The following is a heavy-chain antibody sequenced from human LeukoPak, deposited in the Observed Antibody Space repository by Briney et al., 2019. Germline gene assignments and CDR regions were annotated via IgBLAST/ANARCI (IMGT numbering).Heavy chain of an antibody. Sequence: SETLSLTCTVSGGSIGSGGYYWSWIRQHPGKGLEWIGYIYYSGSTYYNPSLKSRVTISVDTSKNQFSLKLSSVTAADTAVYYCARDDSGSYQYWGQGTLVTVSS. D-gene: IGHD1-26*01. CDR2: IYYSGST. CDR3: ARDDSGSYQY. V-gene: IGHV4-31*03. J-gene: IGHJ4*02. CDR1: GGSIGSGGYY.